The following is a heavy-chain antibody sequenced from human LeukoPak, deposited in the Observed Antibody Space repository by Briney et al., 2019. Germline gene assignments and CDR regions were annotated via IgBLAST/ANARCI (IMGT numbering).Heavy chain of an antibody. J-gene: IGHJ4*02. CDR1: GGSISSGDYY. V-gene: IGHV4-30-4*01. CDR3: ARAGSGYSTHFDY. D-gene: IGHD3-22*01. CDR2: IYYSGST. Sequence: SETLSLTCTVSGGSISSGDYYWSWIRQPPGKGLEWIGYIYYSGSTYYNPSLKSRVTISVDTSKNQFSLKLSSVTAADTAVYYCARAGSGYSTHFDYWGQGALVTVSS.